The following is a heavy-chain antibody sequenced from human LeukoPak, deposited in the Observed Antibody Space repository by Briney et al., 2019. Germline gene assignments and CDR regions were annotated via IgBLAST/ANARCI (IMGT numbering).Heavy chain of an antibody. D-gene: IGHD3-10*01. Sequence: SETLSPTCTVSGGSISSNNYYWGWIRQPPGKGLEWIGSIYYSGTIYYNPSLKSRVTISVDTSKNQFSLKLSSVTAADTAVYFCARLSPWEFTYYYYYMDVWGKGTTVTVSS. J-gene: IGHJ6*03. CDR1: GGSISSNNYY. CDR2: IYYSGTI. V-gene: IGHV4-39*01. CDR3: ARLSPWEFTYYYYYMDV.